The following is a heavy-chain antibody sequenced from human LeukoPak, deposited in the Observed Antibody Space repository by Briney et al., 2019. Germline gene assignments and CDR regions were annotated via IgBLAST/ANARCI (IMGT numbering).Heavy chain of an antibody. Sequence: PSQTLSLTCTVSGGSISSGSYYWSWIRQPAGKGLEWIGRIYTSGSTNYNPSLKSRVTISVDTSKNQFSLKLSSVTAADTAVYYCARAGDILTGYYTVYFDYWGQGTLVTVSS. J-gene: IGHJ4*02. D-gene: IGHD3-9*01. CDR2: IYTSGST. CDR1: GGSISSGSYY. CDR3: ARAGDILTGYYTVYFDY. V-gene: IGHV4-61*02.